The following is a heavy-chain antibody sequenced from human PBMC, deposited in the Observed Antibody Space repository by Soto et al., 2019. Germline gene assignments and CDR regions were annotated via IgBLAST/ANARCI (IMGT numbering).Heavy chain of an antibody. V-gene: IGHV1-2*02. D-gene: IGHD6-19*01. J-gene: IGHJ6*02. CDR2: INPNSGGT. Sequence: GASVKVSCKASGYTFTGYYMHWVRQAPGQGLEWMGWINPNSGGTNYAQKFQGRVTMTRDTSISTAYMELSRLRSDDTAVYYCASPREAVAGNYYYYGMDVWGQGTTVTVSS. CDR1: GYTFTGYY. CDR3: ASPREAVAGNYYYYGMDV.